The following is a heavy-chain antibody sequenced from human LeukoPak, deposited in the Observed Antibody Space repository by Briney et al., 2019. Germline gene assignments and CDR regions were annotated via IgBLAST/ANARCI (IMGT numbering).Heavy chain of an antibody. D-gene: IGHD1-1*01. CDR2: IYYTGNT. J-gene: IGHJ4*02. CDR1: GDSISNYY. V-gene: IGHV4-59*01. Sequence: SETLSLTCTVSGDSISNYYWSWIRQPPGKGLELIGHIYYTGNTKYNPSLKSRATISLDTSENQFSLKLSSVTAADTAVYYCARALELTTSEFDYWGQGTLVTVSS. CDR3: ARALELTTSEFDY.